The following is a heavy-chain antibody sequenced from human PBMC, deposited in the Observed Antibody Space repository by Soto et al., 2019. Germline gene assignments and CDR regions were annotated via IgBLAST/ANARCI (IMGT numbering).Heavy chain of an antibody. CDR1: GGSISSSSYY. Sequence: SETLSLTCTVSGGSISSSSYYWGWIRQPPGKGLEWIGSIYYSGSTYYNPSLKSRVTISVDTSKNQFSLKLSSVTAADTTVYYCARHTPAISISDHWGQGTLVTVSS. J-gene: IGHJ4*02. V-gene: IGHV4-39*01. D-gene: IGHD2-15*01. CDR2: IYYSGST. CDR3: ARHTPAISISDH.